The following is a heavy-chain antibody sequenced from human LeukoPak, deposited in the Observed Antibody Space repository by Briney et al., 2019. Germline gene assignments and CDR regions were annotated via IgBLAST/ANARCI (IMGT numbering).Heavy chain of an antibody. J-gene: IGHJ4*02. D-gene: IGHD5-12*01. CDR3: ARGHRGVFTDPINY. CDR2: IDYKGDT. V-gene: IGHV4-39*01. Sequence: PSETLSLSCTVSDGSISSRNYYWGWIRQPPGKGLEWIGSIDYKGDTYYNPSLASRVTMSEDTSKNQFSLKLNSVTAEDTAVYYCARGHRGVFTDPINYWAQGTLVTVSS. CDR1: DGSISSRNYY.